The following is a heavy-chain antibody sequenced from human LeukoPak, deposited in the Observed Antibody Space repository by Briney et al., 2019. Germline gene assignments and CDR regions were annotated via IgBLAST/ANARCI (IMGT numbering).Heavy chain of an antibody. CDR1: GFTFSNAW. Sequence: GGSLRLSCAASGFTFSNAWMSWVRQAPGKGLEWVGRIKSKTDGGTTDYAAPVKGRFTISRDDSKTTLFLQMNSLKTEDTAVYYCTTYALSVSGAFDIWGQGTMVTVSS. V-gene: IGHV3-15*01. CDR2: IKSKTDGGTT. D-gene: IGHD3-10*01. CDR3: TTYALSVSGAFDI. J-gene: IGHJ3*02.